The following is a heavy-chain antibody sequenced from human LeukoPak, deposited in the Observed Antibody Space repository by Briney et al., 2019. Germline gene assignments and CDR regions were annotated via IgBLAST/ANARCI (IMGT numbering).Heavy chain of an antibody. CDR1: GFTFSNYA. D-gene: IGHD6-13*01. CDR3: ARDIATAGHLAFDY. J-gene: IGHJ4*02. V-gene: IGHV3-30*03. CDR2: ITYDGSNK. Sequence: GGSLRLSCAASGFTFSNYAMHWVRQAPGKGLEWVAIITYDGSNKYYADSVKGRFTISRDNSKNTLYLEVNSLRAEDTAVYYCARDIATAGHLAFDYWGQGTLVTVSS.